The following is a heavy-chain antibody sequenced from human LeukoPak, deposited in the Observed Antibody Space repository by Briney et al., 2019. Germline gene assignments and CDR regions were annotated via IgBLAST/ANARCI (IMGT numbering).Heavy chain of an antibody. CDR3: ATNQGRYCSGGSPCYNLYGMDV. CDR1: GGTFISYA. CDR2: IIPIFGTA. Sequence: SVKVSCKAAGGTFISYAISWVRQAPGQGLEWMGGIIPIFGTANYAQKFQGRVTITADESTSTAYMELSSLRSEDTAVYYCATNQGRYCSGGSPCYNLYGMDVWGQGGTVTVSS. V-gene: IGHV1-69*13. J-gene: IGHJ6*02. D-gene: IGHD2-15*01.